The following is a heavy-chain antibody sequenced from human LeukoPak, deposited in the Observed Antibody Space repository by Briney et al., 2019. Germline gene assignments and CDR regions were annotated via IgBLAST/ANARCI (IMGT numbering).Heavy chain of an antibody. CDR2: INHSGST. CDR1: GGSFSXXX. Sequence: ETSEXXXXXXXXXGGSFSXXXWSWIRQPPGKXLXWXGEINHSGSTNYNPSLKGRVTLSVDKSKKQFSLKLSSVTAADTAVYYCARELRGYSYGSVDYWGQGTLVTVSS. J-gene: IGHJ4*02. CDR3: ARELRGYSYGSVDY. V-gene: IGHV4-34*01. D-gene: IGHD5-18*01.